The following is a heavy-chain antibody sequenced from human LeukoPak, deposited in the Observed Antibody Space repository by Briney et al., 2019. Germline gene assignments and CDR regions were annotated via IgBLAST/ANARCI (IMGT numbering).Heavy chain of an antibody. CDR3: AKRHDYGDYVGGYYMDD. D-gene: IGHD4-17*01. J-gene: IGHJ6*03. V-gene: IGHV3-23*01. CDR2: ISGSGGSA. Sequence: GGSLRLSCAASGFTFSSYAMSWVRQAPGKGLEWVSAISGSGGSAYYADSVKGRFTISRDNSKNTLYLQMNNLRAEDTAVYYCAKRHDYGDYVGGYYMDDWGKGTTVTVSS. CDR1: GFTFSSYA.